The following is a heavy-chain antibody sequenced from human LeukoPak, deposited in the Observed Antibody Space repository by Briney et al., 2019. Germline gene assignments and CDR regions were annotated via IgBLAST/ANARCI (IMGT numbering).Heavy chain of an antibody. J-gene: IGHJ4*02. V-gene: IGHV1-2*02. D-gene: IGHD6-19*01. CDR3: ARVSSSGWYLDLGYFDY. CDR1: GYTFTGYY. CDR2: INPNSGGT. Sequence: ASVKVSCKASGYTFTGYYMHWVRQAPGQGLEWMGWINPNSGGTNYAQKFQGRVTMTRDTSISTAYMELSRLRSDDTAVYYCARVSSSGWYLDLGYFDYWGQGTLVTVSS.